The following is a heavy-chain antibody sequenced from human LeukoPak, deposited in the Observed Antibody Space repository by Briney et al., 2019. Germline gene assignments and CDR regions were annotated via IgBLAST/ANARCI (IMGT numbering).Heavy chain of an antibody. CDR2: IYYSGGA. Sequence: PSQTLSLTCTVSDVSISSGAYYWNWIRQHPGKGLEWIGYIYYSGGAYYNPSLKSRVTISVDTSKNQLSLKLNSVTAADTAVYYCVRGAAIYDILTGYSPGGFNVWGQGTLVTVSS. CDR3: VRGAAIYDILTGYSPGGFNV. CDR1: DVSISSGAYY. V-gene: IGHV4-31*03. J-gene: IGHJ3*01. D-gene: IGHD3-9*01.